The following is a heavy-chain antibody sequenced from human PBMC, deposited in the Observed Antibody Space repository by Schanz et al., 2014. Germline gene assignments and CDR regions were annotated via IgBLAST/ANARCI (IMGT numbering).Heavy chain of an antibody. CDR3: ARDSAGTTFGVLDS. CDR2: IYMDGSGR. J-gene: IGHJ4*02. V-gene: IGHV3-NL1*01. D-gene: IGHD1-1*01. CDR1: GITLSGYG. Sequence: QVQLVESGGGVVQPGRSLRLSCAASGITLSGYGLHRVRQAPGKGLEWVSRIYMDGSGRDYGDSVKGRFTISRDNAKNSLYLQMNRLRTEDTALYYCARDSAGTTFGVLDSWGQGTLVTVSS.